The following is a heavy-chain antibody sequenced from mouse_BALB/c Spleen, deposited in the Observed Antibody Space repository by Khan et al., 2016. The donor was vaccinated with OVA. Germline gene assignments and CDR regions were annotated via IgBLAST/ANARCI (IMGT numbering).Heavy chain of an antibody. CDR2: IYPGSANT. D-gene: IGHD2-2*01. CDR1: GYTFTDFY. V-gene: IGHV1-77*01. CDR3: ARSGSGSFAF. Sequence: QVQLQQSGAELARPGASVKLSCKTSGYTFTDFYINWVKQRTGQGLEWIGDIYPGSANTYYNEKFKGKATLTVDKSSSTAYMQLSSLTSEDPAVYFCARSGSGSFAFWDQGTLVTVSA. J-gene: IGHJ3*01.